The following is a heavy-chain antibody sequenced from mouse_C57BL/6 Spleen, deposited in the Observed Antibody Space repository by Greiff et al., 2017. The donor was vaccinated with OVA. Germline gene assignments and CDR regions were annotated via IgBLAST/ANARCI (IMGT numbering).Heavy chain of an antibody. Sequence: QVTLKVCGPGILQSSQTLSLTCSFSGFSLSTSGMGVSWIRQPSGKGLEWLAHIYWDDDKRYNPSLKSRLTISKDTSRNQVFLKITSVDTADTATYYCARRDYDYDGAWFAYWGQGTLVTVSA. CDR1: GFSLSTSGMG. J-gene: IGHJ3*01. D-gene: IGHD2-4*01. CDR2: IYWDDDK. V-gene: IGHV8-12*01. CDR3: ARRDYDYDGAWFAY.